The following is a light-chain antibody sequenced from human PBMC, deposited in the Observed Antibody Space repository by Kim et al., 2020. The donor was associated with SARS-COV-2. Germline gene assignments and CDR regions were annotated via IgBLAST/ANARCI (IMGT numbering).Light chain of an antibody. CDR1: QSISNY. CDR2: KAS. V-gene: IGKV1-5*03. Sequence: SASVGDRVTITCRASQSISNYLAWWQQKPGKAPKLLIYKASSLENDIPSRFSGSGSGTEFTLTIGGLQPDDFATYYCQQYDSYGYTFGQGTKLEIK. J-gene: IGKJ2*01. CDR3: QQYDSYGYT.